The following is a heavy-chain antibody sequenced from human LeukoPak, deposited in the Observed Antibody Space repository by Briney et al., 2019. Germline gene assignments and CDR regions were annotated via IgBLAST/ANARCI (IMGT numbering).Heavy chain of an antibody. Sequence: GGSLRLSCAASGFTFSSYAMSWVRQAPGKGLEWVSAISGSGGSTYYADSVKGRFTISRDNSKNTLYLQMNSLRAEDTAVYYCAKGITMVRGVNNGGGFDYWGQGTLVTVSS. J-gene: IGHJ4*02. D-gene: IGHD3-10*01. CDR2: ISGSGGST. CDR3: AKGITMVRGVNNGGGFDY. V-gene: IGHV3-23*01. CDR1: GFTFSSYA.